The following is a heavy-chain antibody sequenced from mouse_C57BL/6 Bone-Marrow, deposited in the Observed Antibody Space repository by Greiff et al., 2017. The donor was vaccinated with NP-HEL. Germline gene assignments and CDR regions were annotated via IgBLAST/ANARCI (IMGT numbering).Heavy chain of an antibody. CDR2: IYPRSGNT. CDR1: GYTFTSYG. J-gene: IGHJ4*01. V-gene: IGHV1-81*01. Sequence: VQLQQSGAELARPGASVKLSCKASGYTFTSYGISWVKQRTGQGLEWIGEIYPRSGNTYYNAKFKGKATLTADKSSSTAYMELRSLTSEDSAVYFCARNDGDYVLAMDYWGQGTSVTVSS. CDR3: ARNDGDYVLAMDY. D-gene: IGHD2-3*01.